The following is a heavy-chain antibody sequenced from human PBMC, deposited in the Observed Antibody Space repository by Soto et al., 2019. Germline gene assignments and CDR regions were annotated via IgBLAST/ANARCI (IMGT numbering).Heavy chain of an antibody. V-gene: IGHV3-48*03. CDR1: GFTFSSYE. CDR3: AGEDYDGAFDI. D-gene: IGHD4-17*01. CDR2: ISSSGSTI. J-gene: IGHJ3*02. Sequence: PGGSLRLSCAASGFTFSSYEMNWVRQAPGKGLEWVSYISSSGSTIYYADSVKGRFTISRDNAKNSLYLQMNSLRAEDTAVYYCAGEDYDGAFDIWGQGTMVTVSS.